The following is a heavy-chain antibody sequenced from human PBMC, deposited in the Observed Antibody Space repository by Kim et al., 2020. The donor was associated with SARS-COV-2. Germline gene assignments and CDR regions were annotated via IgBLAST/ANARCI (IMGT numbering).Heavy chain of an antibody. V-gene: IGHV3-30*04. CDR3: ARVGRDGYKDY. CDR1: GFTFSSYA. J-gene: IGHJ4*02. CDR2: ISYDGSNK. Sequence: GGSLRLSCAASGFTFSSYAMHWVRQAPGKGLEWVAVISYDGSNKYYADSVKGRFTISRDNSKNTLYLQMNSLRAEDTAVYYCARVGRDGYKDYCGQGTLV. D-gene: IGHD5-12*01.